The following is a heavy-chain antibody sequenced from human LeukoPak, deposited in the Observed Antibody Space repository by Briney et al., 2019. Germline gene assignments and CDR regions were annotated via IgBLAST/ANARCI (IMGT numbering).Heavy chain of an antibody. CDR2: ISSSSSYI. J-gene: IGHJ5*02. CDR3: ARFSSGSYLNWFDP. V-gene: IGHV3-21*01. D-gene: IGHD1-26*01. CDR1: GFTYSSYS. Sequence: GGSLRLSCAASGFTYSSYSMNWVRQAPGKGLEWVSSISSSSSYIYYADSVKGRFTISRDNAKNSLYLQMNSLRAEDTAVYYCARFSSGSYLNWFDPWGQGTLVTVSS.